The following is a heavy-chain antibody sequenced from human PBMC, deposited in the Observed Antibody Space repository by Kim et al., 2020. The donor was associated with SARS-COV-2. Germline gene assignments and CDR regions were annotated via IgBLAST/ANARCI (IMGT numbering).Heavy chain of an antibody. CDR2: IISKIDGEKT. Sequence: GGSLRLSCAASGFTFSKAWMHWVRQAPGKGLEWVGRIISKIDGEKTDYAAPVKGRFTISRDDSKNTLYLQMNSLKTEDTAIYYCASGVLLSNDAFDIWGQGTMVTVSS. D-gene: IGHD3-10*01. CDR1: GFTFSKAW. J-gene: IGHJ3*02. CDR3: ASGVLLSNDAFDI. V-gene: IGHV3-15*01.